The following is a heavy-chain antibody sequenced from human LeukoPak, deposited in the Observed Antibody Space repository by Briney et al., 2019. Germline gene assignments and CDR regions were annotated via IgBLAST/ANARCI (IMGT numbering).Heavy chain of an antibody. CDR1: GFTFSNAW. D-gene: IGHD3-10*01. J-gene: IGHJ3*02. CDR3: AEYGSKDAFDI. V-gene: IGHV3-15*01. CDR2: IKSKTDGGTT. Sequence: GGSLRLSCAASGFTFSNAWMSWVRQAPGKGLEWVGRIKSKTDGGTTDYAAPVKGRFTISRDDSKNTLYLQMNSLRAEDTAVYYCAEYGSKDAFDIWGQGTMVTVSS.